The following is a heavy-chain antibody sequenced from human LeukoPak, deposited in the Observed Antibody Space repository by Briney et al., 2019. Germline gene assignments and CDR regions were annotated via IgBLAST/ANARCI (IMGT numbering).Heavy chain of an antibody. Sequence: PGGSLRLSCATSGLNFSDSRMTWVRQDPRKGLQWVANINRDGTEKHFLDSVESRFTISRDNAKNSLYLQMNTLRPQDTALYFCVRGDWYLESWGQGTLVTVSS. D-gene: IGHD2-21*01. CDR2: INRDGTEK. J-gene: IGHJ4*02. CDR1: GLNFSDSR. V-gene: IGHV3-7*04. CDR3: VRGDWYLES.